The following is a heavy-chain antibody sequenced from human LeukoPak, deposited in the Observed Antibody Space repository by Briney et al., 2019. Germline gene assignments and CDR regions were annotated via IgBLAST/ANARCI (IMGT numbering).Heavy chain of an antibody. J-gene: IGHJ4*02. D-gene: IGHD1-26*01. CDR1: GFSFSKYG. Sequence: GGSLRLSCAASGFSFSKYGMHWVPQAPGKGLDWVAVISSDGSDKYYADSVKGRFTISRDNSKNTLYLQMNSLRAEDTAVYYCAKDKGREGDYWGQGNLVTVSS. CDR3: AKDKGREGDY. CDR2: ISSDGSDK. V-gene: IGHV3-30*18.